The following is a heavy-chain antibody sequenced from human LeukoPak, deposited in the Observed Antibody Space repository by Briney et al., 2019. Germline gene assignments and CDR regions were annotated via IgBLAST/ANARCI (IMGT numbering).Heavy chain of an antibody. CDR3: ARDGGGGLDY. Sequence: GGSLRLSCAASGFTFSSYTMNWVRQAPGKGLEWVSYITSSSSGINYPDSVKGRFTISRDNAKNSLYLQMNSLRAEDTAVYYCARDGGGGLDYWGQGTLVTVSS. J-gene: IGHJ4*02. V-gene: IGHV3-48*04. CDR1: GFTFSSYT. D-gene: IGHD2-15*01. CDR2: ITSSSSGI.